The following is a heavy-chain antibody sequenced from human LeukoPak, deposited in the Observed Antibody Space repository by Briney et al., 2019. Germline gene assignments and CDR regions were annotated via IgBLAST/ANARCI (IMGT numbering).Heavy chain of an antibody. CDR2: ISSSRSYI. J-gene: IGHJ4*02. CDR3: ARDQRDSGCLDY. Sequence: GGSLRLSCAASGFTFSSYSMNWVRQAPGKGLEWVPSISSSRSYIYYADSMKGRFTISRDNAKNSLYLQMNSLRAEDTAVYYCARDQRDSGCLDYWGQGTLVTVSS. D-gene: IGHD6-19*01. V-gene: IGHV3-21*01. CDR1: GFTFSSYS.